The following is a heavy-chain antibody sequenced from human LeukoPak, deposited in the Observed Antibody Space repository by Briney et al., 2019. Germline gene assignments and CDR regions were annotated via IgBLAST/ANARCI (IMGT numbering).Heavy chain of an antibody. CDR3: ARDGSVEWELPGFGY. Sequence: KASETLSLTCAVYGGSFSGYYWSWVRQPPGKGLEWIGEINHSGSTNYNPSLKSRVTISVDTSKNQFSLKLSSVTAADTAVYYCARDGSVEWELPGFGYWGRGTLVTVSS. J-gene: IGHJ4*02. CDR1: GGSFSGYY. V-gene: IGHV4-34*01. D-gene: IGHD1-26*01. CDR2: INHSGST.